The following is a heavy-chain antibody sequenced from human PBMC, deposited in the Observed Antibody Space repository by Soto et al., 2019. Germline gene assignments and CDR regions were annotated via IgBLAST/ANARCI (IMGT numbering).Heavy chain of an antibody. D-gene: IGHD3-3*01. CDR2: ISSSSSYI. CDR3: ARDALYDVWSGYRIRYFDY. V-gene: IGHV3-21*01. CDR1: GFTFSSYS. J-gene: IGHJ4*02. Sequence: EVQLVESGGGLVKPGGSLRLSCAASGFTFSSYSMNWVRQAPGKGLEWVSSISSSSSYIYYADSVKGRFTISRDNAKNSLYLQMNSLRGEDTAVYYCARDALYDVWSGYRIRYFDYWGQGTLVTVSS.